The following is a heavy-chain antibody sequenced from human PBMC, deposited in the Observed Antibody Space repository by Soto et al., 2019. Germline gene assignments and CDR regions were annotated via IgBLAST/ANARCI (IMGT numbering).Heavy chain of an antibody. J-gene: IGHJ5*02. V-gene: IGHV1-8*02. Sequence: ASVKVSCKASGNTVPNYAIHWVRQAPGQRLEWMGWMNASNGNTGYAQKFQGRVTMTRNTSISTAYMELSSLRSEDTAVYYCARGRYYYDSRWFDPWGQGTLVTVSS. CDR3: ARGRYYYDSRWFDP. D-gene: IGHD3-22*01. CDR2: MNASNGNT. CDR1: GNTVPNYA.